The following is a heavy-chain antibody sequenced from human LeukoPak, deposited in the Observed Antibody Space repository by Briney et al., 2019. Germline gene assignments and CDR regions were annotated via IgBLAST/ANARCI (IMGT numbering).Heavy chain of an antibody. CDR3: ARDRVGETPWY. CDR2: IDSDGSST. CDR1: GFTFSSYW. D-gene: IGHD1-26*01. Sequence: GGSLRLSCAASGFTFSSYWMYWVRQAPGKGLVWVSRIDSDGSSTGYADSVKGRFTISRDNAKNTLYLQMTSLRAEDTAVYYCARDRVGETPWYWGQGTLVTVSS. J-gene: IGHJ4*02. V-gene: IGHV3-74*01.